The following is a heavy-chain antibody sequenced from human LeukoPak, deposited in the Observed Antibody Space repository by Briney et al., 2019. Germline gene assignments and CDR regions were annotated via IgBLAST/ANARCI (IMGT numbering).Heavy chain of an antibody. J-gene: IGHJ4*02. V-gene: IGHV3-30*04. Sequence: GGSLRLSCAASGFTFSSYAMHWFRQAPGKGLEWVAVISSDGSNKYYADSVKGRFTISRDNSKNTLYLQMNSLRAEDTAVYYCARGYDSSGYYFDYWGQGTLVTVSS. CDR2: ISSDGSNK. CDR3: ARGYDSSGYYFDY. D-gene: IGHD3-22*01. CDR1: GFTFSSYA.